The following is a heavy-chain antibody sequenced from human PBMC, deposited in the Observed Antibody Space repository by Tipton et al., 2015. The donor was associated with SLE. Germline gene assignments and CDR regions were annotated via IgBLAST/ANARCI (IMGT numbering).Heavy chain of an antibody. D-gene: IGHD1-14*01. CDR3: AREGGGPGRFDL. CDR2: IYHSGST. CDR1: GGSISRGGYI. J-gene: IGHJ2*01. Sequence: TLSLTCTVSGGSISRGGYIWSWIRQPPGKGLEWIGYIYHSGSTYYNPSLKSRVTISIDTSKNQFSLKLTSVTAADTAVYFCAREGGGPGRFDLWGRGTLVTVSS. V-gene: IGHV4-30-2*05.